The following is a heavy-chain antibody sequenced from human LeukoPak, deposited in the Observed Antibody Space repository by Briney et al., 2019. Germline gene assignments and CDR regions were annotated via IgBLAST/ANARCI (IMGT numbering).Heavy chain of an antibody. CDR1: GLTFSDAW. CDR3: TTDRKVGAIPYNY. Sequence: GGSLRLSCGVSGLTFSDAWMNWIRQAPGKGLEWVGRIESKAGGGSIYYATPVKGRFIISRDDSKNILYVQMNSLKTEDTAVYYCTTDRKVGAIPYNYWGQGALVTVSS. D-gene: IGHD3-16*01. V-gene: IGHV3-15*07. J-gene: IGHJ4*02. CDR2: IESKAGGGSI.